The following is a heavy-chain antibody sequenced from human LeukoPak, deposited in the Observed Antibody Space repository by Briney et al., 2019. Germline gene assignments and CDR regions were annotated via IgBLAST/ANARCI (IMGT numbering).Heavy chain of an antibody. D-gene: IGHD1-1*01. V-gene: IGHV5-51*01. CDR2: IYPGDSDT. J-gene: IGHJ5*02. CDR1: GYSFTSYW. Sequence: GKPLQISCKGSGYSFTSYWIGWVRPMPGEGLEWMGMIYPGDSDTRYSPSFQGQVTISADKSISTASLKWSSLKASDSAMYYCARHILDPMAQTGNWFDPWGQGTQVTVSS. CDR3: ARHILDPMAQTGNWFDP.